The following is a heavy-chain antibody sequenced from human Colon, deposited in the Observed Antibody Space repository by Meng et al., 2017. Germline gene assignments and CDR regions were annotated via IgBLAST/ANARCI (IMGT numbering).Heavy chain of an antibody. CDR3: ARVRVNAAGANRASDF. CDR2: ISGSGSTI. V-gene: IGHV3-11*01. CDR1: GFTFSDYY. Sequence: QVQLVESGGGLVKAGGSRRLSCAAPGFTFSDYYMNWIRQAPGQGLEWVSHISGSGSTISYADSVKGRFTVSRDNAKNSFFLQMNSLRAEDTGLYYCARVRVNAAGANRASDFWGQGTMVTVSS. D-gene: IGHD1-26*01. J-gene: IGHJ3*01.